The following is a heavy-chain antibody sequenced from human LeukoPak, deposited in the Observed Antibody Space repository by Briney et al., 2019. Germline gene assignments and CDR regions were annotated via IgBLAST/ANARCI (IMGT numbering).Heavy chain of an antibody. CDR2: ISAGGGDT. CDR3: AKDATWIQLWLSN. J-gene: IGHJ4*02. D-gene: IGHD5-18*01. CDR1: GFTFDSYA. V-gene: IGHV3-23*01. Sequence: HSGRSLRLSCAASGFTFDSYAMNWVRQAPGKGLEWVSAISAGGGDTYYADSVKGRFTISRDNSKNTLYLQVNSLRAEDSAIYYCAKDATWIQLWLSNWGQGTLVTVSS.